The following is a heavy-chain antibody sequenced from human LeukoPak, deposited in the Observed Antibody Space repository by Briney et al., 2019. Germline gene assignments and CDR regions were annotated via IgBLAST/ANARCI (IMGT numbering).Heavy chain of an antibody. D-gene: IGHD6-13*01. J-gene: IGHJ6*02. CDR1: GFTFSRYS. CDR2: ISSGSRYI. V-gene: IGHV3-21*01. Sequence: KPGGSLRLSCAASGFTFSRYSMNWVRQAPGKGLEWVSSISSGSRYIYYADSVKGRFTISRDNAKNSLYLQMNSLRAEDTAVYYCAREGTGQQLANGMDVWGQGTTVTVSS. CDR3: AREGTGQQLANGMDV.